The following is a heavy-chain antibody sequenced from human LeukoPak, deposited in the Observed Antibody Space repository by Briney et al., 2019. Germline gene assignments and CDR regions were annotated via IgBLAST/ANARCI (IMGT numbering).Heavy chain of an antibody. CDR1: GDSIGSHY. CDR2: IYYSGST. J-gene: IGHJ5*02. V-gene: IGHV4-59*11. Sequence: KPSETLSLTCTVSGDSIGSHYWSWIRQPPGKGLEWIGYIYYSGSTNYNPSLKSRVTISVDTSKNQFSLKLSSVTAADTAVYYCARLNYDILTGYGSNWFDPWGQGTLVTVSS. CDR3: ARLNYDILTGYGSNWFDP. D-gene: IGHD3-9*01.